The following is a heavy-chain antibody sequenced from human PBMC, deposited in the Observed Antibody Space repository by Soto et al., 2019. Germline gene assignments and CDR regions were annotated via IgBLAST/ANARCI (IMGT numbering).Heavy chain of an antibody. D-gene: IGHD2-2*02. Sequence: LSLTCTISGGSISSGDNYWSWIRQPPGKGLEWIGYIYYSGSTYYNPSLRSRLTISVDTSQNQFSLKLTSVTAADTAVYYCVRAPVPAAINYWGQGTLVTVSS. CDR1: GGSISSGDNY. CDR3: VRAPVPAAINY. J-gene: IGHJ4*02. V-gene: IGHV4-30-4*01. CDR2: IYYSGST.